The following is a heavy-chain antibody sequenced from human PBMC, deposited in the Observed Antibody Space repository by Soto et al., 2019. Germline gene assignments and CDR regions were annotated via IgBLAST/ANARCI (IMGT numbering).Heavy chain of an antibody. V-gene: IGHV3-30-3*01. CDR2: ISYDGSNK. D-gene: IGHD1-1*01. J-gene: IGHJ6*02. Sequence: QVQLVESGGGVVQPGRSLRLACAASGFTFSSYAMHWVRQAPGKGLEWVAVISYDGSNKYYADSVKGRFTISRDNSKNTLYLQMKSLRAEDPAVYYCARDRLRYNWNDFPYYYYGMDVWGQGTTVTVSS. CDR1: GFTFSSYA. CDR3: ARDRLRYNWNDFPYYYYGMDV.